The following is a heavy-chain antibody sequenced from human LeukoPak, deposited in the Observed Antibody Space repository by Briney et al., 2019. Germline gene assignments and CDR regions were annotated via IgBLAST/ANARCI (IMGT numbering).Heavy chain of an antibody. CDR1: GFTFSSSS. V-gene: IGHV3-21*01. J-gene: IGHJ4*02. D-gene: IGHD6-13*01. CDR2: ISSSSTYI. CDR3: ASGSLQLVQDY. Sequence: GGCLRLSCAASGFTFSSSSMKWVRQAPGKGLEWVSSISSSSTYIDYADSVKGRFTISRDNAKNSMYLQMNSLRAGDTAVYYCASGSLQLVQDYWGQGNQVTVSS.